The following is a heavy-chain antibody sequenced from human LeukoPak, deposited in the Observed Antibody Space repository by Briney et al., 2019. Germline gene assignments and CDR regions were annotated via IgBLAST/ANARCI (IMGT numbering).Heavy chain of an antibody. V-gene: IGHV3-30*02. J-gene: IGHJ6*03. D-gene: IGHD1-14*01. Sequence: PGGSLRLSCAASGFTFSSYGMHWVRQAPGKGLEWVAFIRYDGSNKYYADSVKGRFTISRDNSKNTLYLQMNSLRAEDTAVYYCARASRKGNYYYYYMDVWGKGTTVTVSS. CDR1: GFTFSSYG. CDR2: IRYDGSNK. CDR3: ARASRKGNYYYYYMDV.